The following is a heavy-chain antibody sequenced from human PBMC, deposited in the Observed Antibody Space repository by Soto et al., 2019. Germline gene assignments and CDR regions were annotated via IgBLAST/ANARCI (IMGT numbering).Heavy chain of an antibody. D-gene: IGHD6-13*01. CDR2: IYPGDSDT. CDR3: ATRIAAAGKDYYYYYMDV. V-gene: IGHV5-51*01. CDR1: GYSFTSYW. J-gene: IGHJ6*03. Sequence: GESLKISCKGSGYSFTSYWIGWVRQMPGKGLEWMGIIYPGDSDTRYSPSFQGQVTISADKSISTAYLQWSSLKASDTAMYYCATRIAAAGKDYYYYYMDVWGKGTTVTVSS.